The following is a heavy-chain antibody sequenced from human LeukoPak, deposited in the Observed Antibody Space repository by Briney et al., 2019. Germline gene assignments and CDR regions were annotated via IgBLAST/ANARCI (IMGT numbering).Heavy chain of an antibody. D-gene: IGHD4-17*01. Sequence: GGSLRLSCAASGFTFSSYSMNWVRQAPGKGLEWVSSISSSSSYIYYADSVKGRFTISRDNAKNSLYLQMNSLRAEDTAVYYCARDLYGDYAFDYWGQGTLVTVSS. CDR1: GFTFSSYS. CDR3: ARDLYGDYAFDY. J-gene: IGHJ4*02. V-gene: IGHV3-21*01. CDR2: ISSSSSYI.